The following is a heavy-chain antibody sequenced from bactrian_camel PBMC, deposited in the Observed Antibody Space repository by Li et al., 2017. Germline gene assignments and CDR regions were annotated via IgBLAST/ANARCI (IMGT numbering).Heavy chain of an antibody. CDR2: IFTAGGST. Sequence: HVQLVESGGGSVQAGESLTLSCALSGYDDKSGCLGWFRQASGKEREIVAAIFTAGGSTFYADSVKGRFTISRDNAKKTLNLQMNRLIPEDTAMYYCAAECAPDDAGGFRYWGQGTQVTVS. V-gene: IGHV3S54*01. D-gene: IGHD1*01. J-gene: IGHJ6*01. CDR1: GYDDKSGC. CDR3: AAECAPDDAGGFRY.